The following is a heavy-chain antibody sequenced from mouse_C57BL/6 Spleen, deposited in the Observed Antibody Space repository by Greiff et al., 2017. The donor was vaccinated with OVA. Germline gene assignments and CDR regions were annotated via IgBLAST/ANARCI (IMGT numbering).Heavy chain of an antibody. Sequence: QVQLQQPGAELVRPGSSVKLSCKASGYTFTSYWMHWVKQRPIQGLEWIGNIDPSDSETHYNQKFKDKATLTVDKSSSTAYMQLSSLTSEDSAVYYCARSEYYGSSPLDYWGQGTTLTVSS. V-gene: IGHV1-52*01. CDR3: ARSEYYGSSPLDY. J-gene: IGHJ2*01. CDR2: IDPSDSET. CDR1: GYTFTSYW. D-gene: IGHD1-1*01.